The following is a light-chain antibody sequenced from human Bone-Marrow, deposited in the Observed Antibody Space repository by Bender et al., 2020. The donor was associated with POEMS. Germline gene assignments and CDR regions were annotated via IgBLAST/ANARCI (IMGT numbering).Light chain of an antibody. CDR1: RSDVGSYNL. V-gene: IGLV2-18*02. CDR2: EVT. CDR3: SSYTTSSNLGI. Sequence: QSALTQPASVSGSPGQSITISCNGTRSDVGSYNLFSWFQQPPGTAPKLIIYEVTNRPSGVPDRFSGSKSGNTASLTISGLQAEDEADYYCSSYTTSSNLGIFGGGTKLTVL. J-gene: IGLJ2*01.